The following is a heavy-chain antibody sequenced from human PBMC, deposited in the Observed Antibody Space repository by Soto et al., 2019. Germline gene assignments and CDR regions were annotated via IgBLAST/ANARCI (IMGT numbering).Heavy chain of an antibody. CDR1: GYTFRNFG. CDR3: ASENSYFDY. V-gene: IGHV1-18*01. CDR2: ISAYNANA. J-gene: IGHJ4*02. Sequence: QIQLLQSGAEVKKPGASVKVTCKASGYTFRNFGISWVRQAPGQGLEWMGWISAYNANANYAQKFQGRLTMTADTSTSTAYMELRSLRSDDTAVYYCASENSYFDYCGQGTLVTVSS.